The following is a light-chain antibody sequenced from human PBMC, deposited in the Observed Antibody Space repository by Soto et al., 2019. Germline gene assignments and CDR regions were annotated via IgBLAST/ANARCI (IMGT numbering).Light chain of an antibody. J-gene: IGKJ1*01. V-gene: IGKV1-5*03. Sequence: DIQMTQSPSTLSASVGDRVTITCRASQSISPSLAWYQQKPAKAPKPLIYKASSLETGVPSRFSGSGSGTEFTLSISSLQPDDFANYFCQHVATFGQGTKVEIK. CDR2: KAS. CDR1: QSISPS. CDR3: QHVAT.